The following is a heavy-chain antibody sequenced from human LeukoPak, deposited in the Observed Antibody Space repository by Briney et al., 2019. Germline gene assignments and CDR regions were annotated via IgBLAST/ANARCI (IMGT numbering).Heavy chain of an antibody. D-gene: IGHD3-9*01. Sequence: PGGSLRLSCAASGFTFSSYAMSWVRQAPGKGLEWVSGISGGGGSTYYADSVKGRFTISRDNSKNTLYLQMNSLRAEDTAVYYCAKDRRYDILTGYRSPSSDYWGQGTLVTVSS. CDR2: ISGGGGST. CDR1: GFTFSSYA. V-gene: IGHV3-23*01. CDR3: AKDRRYDILTGYRSPSSDY. J-gene: IGHJ4*02.